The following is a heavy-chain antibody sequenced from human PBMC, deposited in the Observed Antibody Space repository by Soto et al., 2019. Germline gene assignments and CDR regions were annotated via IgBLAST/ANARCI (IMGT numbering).Heavy chain of an antibody. V-gene: IGHV3-23*01. CDR3: ARAFAAENSRHAMDV. Sequence: GGSLRLSCAASGFTTMSYLMRWVRQAPGKGLEWVASVSANGADTYYADSVKGRFSISRDNSKNTVFLQMSGLRAEDTAVYYCARAFAAENSRHAMDVWGQGTTVTVSS. J-gene: IGHJ6*02. CDR1: GFTTMSYL. D-gene: IGHD6-13*01. CDR2: VSANGADT.